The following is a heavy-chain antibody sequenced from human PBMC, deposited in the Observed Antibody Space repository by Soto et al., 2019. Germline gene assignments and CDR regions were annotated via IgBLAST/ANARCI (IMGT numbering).Heavy chain of an antibody. J-gene: IGHJ6*02. CDR1: GASITSTSYH. CDR2: FYYSGST. CDR3: ARSVGDYYYGMDV. D-gene: IGHD1-26*01. Sequence: PSETLSLTCTVSGASITSTSYHWGWIRQPPGKGLEWIGNFYYSGSTYYNPSLRSRVTISVDASKNQFSVKVSSVTATDTAVYYCARSVGDYYYGMDVLVQGTSVT. V-gene: IGHV4-39*01.